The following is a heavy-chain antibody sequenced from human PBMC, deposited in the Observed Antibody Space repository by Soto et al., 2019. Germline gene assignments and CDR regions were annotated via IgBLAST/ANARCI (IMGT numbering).Heavy chain of an antibody. D-gene: IGHD2-21*02. Sequence: ASVKVSCKASGYTFTRYAMHWGRQAPGHRLEWLGWINTGNGNTEYSEKFQDRVTITQDTSASTVYLELSSLTSEDTAVYYCAKLVTTSIHWFDPWGQGTLVTVSS. CDR2: INTGNGNT. V-gene: IGHV1-3*04. CDR3: AKLVTTSIHWFDP. J-gene: IGHJ5*02. CDR1: GYTFTRYA.